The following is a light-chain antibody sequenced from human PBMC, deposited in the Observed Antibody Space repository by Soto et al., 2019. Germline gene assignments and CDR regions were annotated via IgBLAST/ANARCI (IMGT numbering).Light chain of an antibody. CDR3: QQYNYFWA. V-gene: IGKV1-5*01. Sequence: DIQMTQSPSTLSASVGDRVTITCRASQSISSWLAWYQQKPGKAPKLLIYDASNLESGVPSRFSGGGSGTEFSLTISSLQPDDFAAYYCQQYNYFWASGQGTKVDIK. CDR1: QSISSW. CDR2: DAS. J-gene: IGKJ1*01.